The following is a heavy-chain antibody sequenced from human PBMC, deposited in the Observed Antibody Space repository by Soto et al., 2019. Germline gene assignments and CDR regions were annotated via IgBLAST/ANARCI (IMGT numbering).Heavy chain of an antibody. CDR2: ISGRGSAT. Sequence: EVQLLESGGGLVQPGESLRLSCAASGFTFSTSGMTWVRQAPGKGLEWVSGISGRGSATYYADSVKGRFTISRDDSKNTLYLHMKSLRVEDTALYYCAKDPSTVVVVASAFDFWCQGTIVTVSS. D-gene: IGHD2-15*01. J-gene: IGHJ3*01. V-gene: IGHV3-23*01. CDR1: GFTFSTSG. CDR3: AKDPSTVVVVASAFDF.